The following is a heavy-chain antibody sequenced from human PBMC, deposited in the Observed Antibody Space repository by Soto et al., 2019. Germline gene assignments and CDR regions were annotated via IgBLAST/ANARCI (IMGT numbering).Heavy chain of an antibody. Sequence: GGSLRLSCAASGFTFSSYGMHWVRQAPGKGLEWVAVIWYDGSNKYYADSVKGRFTISRDNSKNTLYLQMNSLRAEDTAVYYCARAMILAAAGTLDYWGQGTLVTVSS. V-gene: IGHV3-33*01. CDR1: GFTFSSYG. D-gene: IGHD6-13*01. CDR2: IWYDGSNK. J-gene: IGHJ4*02. CDR3: ARAMILAAAGTLDY.